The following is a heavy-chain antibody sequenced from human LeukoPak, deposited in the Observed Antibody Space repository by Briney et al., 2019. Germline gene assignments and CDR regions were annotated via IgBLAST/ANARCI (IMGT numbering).Heavy chain of an antibody. Sequence: GGSVRLSCAASGFTFTDYYMSWIRQAPGQGLEWVSYISSSGNSTYYSDSVRGRFTISRDNAKNTLYLQMNSLRAEDTAVYYCAELGITMIGGVWGKATTVTISS. CDR2: ISSSGNST. J-gene: IGHJ6*04. V-gene: IGHV3-11*04. CDR1: GFTFTDYY. CDR3: AELGITMIGGV. D-gene: IGHD3-10*02.